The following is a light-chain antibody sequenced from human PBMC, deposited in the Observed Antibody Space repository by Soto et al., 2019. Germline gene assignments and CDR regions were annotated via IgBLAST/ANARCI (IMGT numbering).Light chain of an antibody. CDR2: EVS. CDR1: SSDVGGYNY. CDR3: CSYGGSNDYV. V-gene: IGLV2-8*01. Sequence: LTQPPSASGSPGQSVTISCTGTSSDVGGYNYVSWYQQHPGKAPKLMIFEVSKRPSGVPDRFSGSKSGNTASLTVSGLQAEDEADYYCCSYGGSNDYVFGTGTKVTVL. J-gene: IGLJ1*01.